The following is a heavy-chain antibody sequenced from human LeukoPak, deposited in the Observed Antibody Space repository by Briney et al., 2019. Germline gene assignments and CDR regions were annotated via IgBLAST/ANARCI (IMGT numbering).Heavy chain of an antibody. CDR1: GDSISSGYY. Sequence: SETLSLTCTASGDSISSGYYWGWIRQPPGKGLEWIASIYHTGSTYYNPSLKSRVTISQDMPKNQFSLRLNSVTAADTAVYSCAGAGGHSTTWYYPFDYWGQGTLVTVSS. D-gene: IGHD6-13*01. CDR2: IYHTGST. CDR3: AGAGGHSTTWYYPFDY. V-gene: IGHV4-38-2*02. J-gene: IGHJ4*02.